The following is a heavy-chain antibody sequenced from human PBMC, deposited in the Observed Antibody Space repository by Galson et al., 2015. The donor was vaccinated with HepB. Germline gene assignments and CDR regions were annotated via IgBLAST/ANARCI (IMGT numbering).Heavy chain of an antibody. V-gene: IGHV3-30-3*01. D-gene: IGHD3-9*01. J-gene: IGHJ4*02. CDR1: GFTFSSYA. CDR2: ISYDGSNK. CDR3: ARGVYYDILTGYYLY. Sequence: SLRLSCAASGFTFSSYAMHWVRQAPGKGLEWVAVISYDGSNKYYADSVKGRFTISRDNSKNTLYLQMNSLRAEDTAVYYCARGVYYDILTGYYLYWGQGTLVTVSS.